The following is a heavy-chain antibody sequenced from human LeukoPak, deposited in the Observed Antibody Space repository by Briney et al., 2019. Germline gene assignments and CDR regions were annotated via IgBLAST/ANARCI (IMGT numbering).Heavy chain of an antibody. V-gene: IGHV4-31*03. Sequence: KPSETLSLTCTVSGGSISSGGYYWSWIRQHPGKGLEWIGYIYYSGSTYYNPSLKSRVTISVDTSKNQFSLRLSSVTAADTAVYYCARTSASYYYGSGSLKINWFDPWGQGTLVTVSS. CDR2: IYYSGST. J-gene: IGHJ5*02. D-gene: IGHD3-10*01. CDR3: ARTSASYYYGSGSLKINWFDP. CDR1: GGSISSGGYY.